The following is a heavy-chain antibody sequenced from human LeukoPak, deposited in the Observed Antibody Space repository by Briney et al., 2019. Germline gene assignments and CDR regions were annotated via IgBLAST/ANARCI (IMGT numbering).Heavy chain of an antibody. J-gene: IGHJ5*02. CDR1: GFTFSSYA. D-gene: IGHD3-10*01. CDR2: ISGSGGST. Sequence: PGGSLRLSCAASGFTFSSYAMSWVRQAPGKGLEWVSAISGSGGSTYYADSVKGRFTISRDNSKNTLYLRMNSLRAGDTAVYYCAKVLGNYYGSGSRTNWFDPWGQGTLVTVSS. CDR3: AKVLGNYYGSGSRTNWFDP. V-gene: IGHV3-23*01.